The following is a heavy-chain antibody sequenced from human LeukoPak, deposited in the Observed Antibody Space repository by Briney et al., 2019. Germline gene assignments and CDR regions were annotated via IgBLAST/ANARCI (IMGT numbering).Heavy chain of an antibody. Sequence: RGSLGLSCAASGFTFSSYEMNWVRQAPGKGLEWVSYISSSGSTIYYADSVKGRFTISRDNAKNSLYLQMNSLRAEDTAVYYCARETIWFGDYWGQGTLVTVSS. V-gene: IGHV3-48*03. CDR3: ARETIWFGDY. CDR1: GFTFSSYE. CDR2: ISSSGSTI. D-gene: IGHD3-10*01. J-gene: IGHJ4*02.